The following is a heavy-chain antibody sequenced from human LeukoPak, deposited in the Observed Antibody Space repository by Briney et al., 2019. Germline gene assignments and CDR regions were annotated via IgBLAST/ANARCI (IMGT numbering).Heavy chain of an antibody. CDR2: IYYSGST. D-gene: IGHD3-16*01. V-gene: IGHV4-59*01. J-gene: IGHJ3*02. CDR1: GGSISSYY. CDR3: ARESNRVWAPGAFDI. Sequence: SETLSLTCTVSGGSISSYYWSWIRQPPGKGLEWIGYIYYSGSTNYNPSLRSRVTISVDTSKNQFSLKLSSVTAADTAVYYCARESNRVWAPGAFDIWAKGQWSPSLQ.